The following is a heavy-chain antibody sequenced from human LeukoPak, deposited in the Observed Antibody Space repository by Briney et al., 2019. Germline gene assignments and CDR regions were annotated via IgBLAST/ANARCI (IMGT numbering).Heavy chain of an antibody. D-gene: IGHD1-14*01. J-gene: IGHJ4*02. CDR3: ARGEPATSPFDS. V-gene: IGHV3-64*01. Sequence: GGSLRLSCAASGFTFSSSVMHWVRQAPGKGLEYVSAINSNGDNTYYANSVKGRFTISRDNSKNTLYLQMGSLRTEDMAVYYCARGEPATSPFDSWGQGTLVTVSS. CDR2: INSNGDNT. CDR1: GFTFSSSV.